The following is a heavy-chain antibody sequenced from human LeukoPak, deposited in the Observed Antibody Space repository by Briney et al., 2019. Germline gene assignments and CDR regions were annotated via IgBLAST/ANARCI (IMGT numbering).Heavy chain of an antibody. V-gene: IGHV1-69*05. J-gene: IGHJ3*02. CDR2: IIPIFGTA. Sequence: SVKVSCKASGGTFSSYAISWVRQAPGQGPEWMGRIIPIFGTANYAQKFQGRVTITTDESTSTAYVEPSSLRSEDTAVYYCARPQRGYSYSAFDIWGQGTMVTVSS. CDR1: GGTFSSYA. D-gene: IGHD5-18*01. CDR3: ARPQRGYSYSAFDI.